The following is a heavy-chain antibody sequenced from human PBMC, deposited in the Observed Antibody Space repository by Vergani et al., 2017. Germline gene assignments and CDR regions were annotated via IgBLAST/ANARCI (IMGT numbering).Heavy chain of an antibody. V-gene: IGHV3-33*01. J-gene: IGHJ6*03. CDR1: GFTLSSHA. CDR3: ARSGYCAHGVCYMTYYYYMDV. CDR2: IWYDGSKE. Sequence: QVQLEESGGGVVQPGRSLRLSCAGSGFTLSSHAMHWVRQAPGKGLEWVAFIWYDGSKEYYADSVKGRFTISRDNSKNTLYLQMNNLRAADPAVYYCARSGYCAHGVCYMTYYYYMDVWGKGTAVTVSS. D-gene: IGHD2-8*01.